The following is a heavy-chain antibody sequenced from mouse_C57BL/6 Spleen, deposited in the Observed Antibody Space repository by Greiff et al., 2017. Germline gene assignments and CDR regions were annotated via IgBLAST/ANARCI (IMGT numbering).Heavy chain of an antibody. CDR3: ARAGSDYALDY. Sequence: EVHLVESGPGLVKPSQSLSLTCSVTGYSFTSGYYWYWIRQFPGNKLEWMGSISYDGSNNYNPTLKNRISITRDTSKNQFFLKLNSVTTEDTATYYCARAGSDYALDYWGQGTSVTVSS. J-gene: IGHJ4*01. CDR2: ISYDGSN. CDR1: GYSFTSGYY. D-gene: IGHD4-1*01. V-gene: IGHV3-6*01.